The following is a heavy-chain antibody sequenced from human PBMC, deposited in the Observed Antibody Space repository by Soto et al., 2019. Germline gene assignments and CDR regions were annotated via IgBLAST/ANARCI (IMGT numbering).Heavy chain of an antibody. CDR2: INHSGST. J-gene: IGHJ4*02. CDR1: GGSFSGYY. CDR3: ARGSYDFWSGYYTGPYYFDY. V-gene: IGHV4-34*01. D-gene: IGHD3-3*01. Sequence: SETLSLTCAVYGGSFSGYYWSWIRQPPGKGLEWIGEINHSGSTNYNPSLKIRVTISVDTSKNQFSLKLSSVTAADTAVYYCARGSYDFWSGYYTGPYYFDYWGQGTLVTVSS.